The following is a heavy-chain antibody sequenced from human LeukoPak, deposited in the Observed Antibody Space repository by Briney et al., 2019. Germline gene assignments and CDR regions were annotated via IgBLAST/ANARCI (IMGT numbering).Heavy chain of an antibody. CDR1: GYRFTSYW. Sequence: RPGESLKISCKGSGYRFTSYWIGWVRQMPGKGLEWMGIIYPGDSDTRYSPSFRGQVTISADKSISTAYLQWSSLKASDTAMYYCARRSGDYSYYYYMDVWGKGTTVTISS. J-gene: IGHJ6*03. CDR2: IYPGDSDT. V-gene: IGHV5-51*01. CDR3: ARRSGDYSYYYYMDV. D-gene: IGHD2-21*02.